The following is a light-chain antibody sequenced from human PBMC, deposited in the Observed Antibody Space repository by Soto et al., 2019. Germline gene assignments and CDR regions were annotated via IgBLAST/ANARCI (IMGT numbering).Light chain of an antibody. CDR3: QQYGDSPWT. J-gene: IGKJ1*01. Sequence: IVLTQSPGTLSLSPGERATLSCRASQSVRARYLAWYQQKVGQAPRLLIYSASGRATGIPGRFSGSGSGTDFTLTISRLEPEDFAVYYCQQYGDSPWTFGQGTKVEIK. V-gene: IGKV3-20*01. CDR1: QSVRARY. CDR2: SAS.